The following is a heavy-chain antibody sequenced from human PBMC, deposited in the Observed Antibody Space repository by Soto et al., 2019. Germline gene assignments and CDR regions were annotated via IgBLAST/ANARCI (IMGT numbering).Heavy chain of an antibody. Sequence: ASVKVSCKASGLTFTSSAVQWVRQARGQRLEWRGWIVVGSGNTNYAQKFQERVTITRDMSTSTAYMELSSLRSEDTAVYYCAAVFYYYDSSGYIPPPYFDYWGQGTLVTVSS. J-gene: IGHJ4*02. D-gene: IGHD3-22*01. CDR3: AAVFYYYDSSGYIPPPYFDY. V-gene: IGHV1-58*01. CDR2: IVVGSGNT. CDR1: GLTFTSSA.